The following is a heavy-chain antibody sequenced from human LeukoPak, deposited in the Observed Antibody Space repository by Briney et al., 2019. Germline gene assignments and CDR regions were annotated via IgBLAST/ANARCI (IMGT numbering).Heavy chain of an antibody. V-gene: IGHV1-2*02. D-gene: IGHD2-2*01. CDR2: INPNSGGT. J-gene: IGHJ4*02. CDR1: GYTFTGYY. CDR3: ARAYCSSSSCYRAPAEY. Sequence: ASVKVSCKASGYTFTGYYMHWVRQAPGQGLEWMGWINPNSGGTNYAQKFQGRVTMTRDTSISTAYMELSRLRSDDTAVYYCARAYCSSSSCYRAPAEYWGQGTLVTVSS.